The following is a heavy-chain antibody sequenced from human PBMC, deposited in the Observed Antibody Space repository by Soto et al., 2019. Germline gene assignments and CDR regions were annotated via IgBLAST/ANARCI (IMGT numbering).Heavy chain of an antibody. D-gene: IGHD6-6*01. CDR1: GGTFSSYT. CDR2: IIPILGIA. J-gene: IGHJ3*02. V-gene: IGHV1-69*02. Sequence: GASVKVSCKASGGTFSSYTISWVRQAPGQGREWMGRIIPILGIANYAQKFQGRVTITADKSTSTAYMELSSLRSEDTAVYYCATVSSSSSLHDAFDIWGQGTMVT. CDR3: ATVSSSSSLHDAFDI.